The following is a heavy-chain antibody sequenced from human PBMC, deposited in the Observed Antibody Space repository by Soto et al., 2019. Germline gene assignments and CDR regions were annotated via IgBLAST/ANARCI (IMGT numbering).Heavy chain of an antibody. CDR2: VSHSGST. J-gene: IGHJ4*02. V-gene: IGHV4-38-2*01. CDR1: GFSISYAYY. CDR3: ARALVVVINNYFDY. Sequence: SETLSLTCAVSGFSISYAYYWGWIRQPPGKGLEWIGSVSHSGSTYYNPSLKSRVTISIDTSKNQFSLKLTSVTAADTAVYYCARALVVVINNYFDYWGQGALVTVSS. D-gene: IGHD3-22*01.